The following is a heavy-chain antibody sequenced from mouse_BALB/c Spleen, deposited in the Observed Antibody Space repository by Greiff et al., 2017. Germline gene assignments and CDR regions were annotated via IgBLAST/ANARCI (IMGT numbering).Heavy chain of an antibody. CDR1: GYTFTSYW. CDR3: ARSGEYCNYGAY. J-gene: IGHJ3*01. D-gene: IGHD2-10*02. V-gene: IGHV1-87*01. CDR2: IYPGDGDT. Sequence: VQLQQSGAELARPGASVKLSCKASGYTFTSYWMQWVKQRPGKGLEWIGAIYPGDGDTRYTQKFKGKATLTADKSSSTAYMQLSSLASEDSAFYYCARSGEYCNYGAYWGEGTLVTVSA.